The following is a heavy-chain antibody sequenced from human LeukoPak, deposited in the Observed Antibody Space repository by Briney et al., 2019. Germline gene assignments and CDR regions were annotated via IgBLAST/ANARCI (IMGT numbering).Heavy chain of an antibody. Sequence: PSETLSLTCTVSGGSISSSSYYWGWIRQPPGKGLEWIGSIYYSGSTYYNPSLKSRVTISVDTSKNQFSLKLSSVTAADTAVYYCARLSVVDPCYWGQGTLVTVSS. J-gene: IGHJ4*02. CDR3: ARLSVVDPCY. CDR2: IYYSGST. V-gene: IGHV4-39*01. CDR1: GGSISSSSYY. D-gene: IGHD2-2*01.